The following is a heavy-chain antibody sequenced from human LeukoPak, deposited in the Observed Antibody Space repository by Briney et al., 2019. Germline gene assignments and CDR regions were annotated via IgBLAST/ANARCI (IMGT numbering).Heavy chain of an antibody. Sequence: SETLSLTCTVSGGSISGSNYYWGWIRQPPAKGLEWLGAVHQSGRVEYKPSLRVRTTISVDTSKNQFSLKLTSMTAADTAFYYCVKEPTIWGQGILVTVSS. J-gene: IGHJ4*02. CDR3: VKEPTI. V-gene: IGHV4-39*07. CDR1: GGSISGSNYY. CDR2: VHQSGRV.